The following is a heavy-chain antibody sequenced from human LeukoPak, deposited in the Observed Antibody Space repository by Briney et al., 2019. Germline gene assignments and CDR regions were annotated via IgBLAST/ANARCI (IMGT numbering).Heavy chain of an antibody. CDR1: GYTFTSYA. D-gene: IGHD3-10*01. Sequence: VASVKVSCKASGYTFTSYAMHWVRQAPGQRLEWMGWINAGNGNTKYSQKFQGRVTITRDTSASTAYMELSSLRSEGTAVYYCARGYGSGSYFYWGQGTLVTVSS. CDR3: ARGYGSGSYFY. CDR2: INAGNGNT. V-gene: IGHV1-3*01. J-gene: IGHJ4*02.